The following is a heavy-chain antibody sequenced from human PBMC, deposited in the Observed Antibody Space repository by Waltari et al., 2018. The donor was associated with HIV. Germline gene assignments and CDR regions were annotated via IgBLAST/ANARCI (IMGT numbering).Heavy chain of an antibody. V-gene: IGHV4-39*01. J-gene: IGHJ6*02. Sequence: QLQLQESGPGLVKPSETLSLSCNVSGGSMTSSSYFWGWIRQSPEKGLEWMGSFYSSGNTFHNWSAERRVTILVDMSKNQFSLKVSSVTAGDTGVYYCTRLLISWSGRYYGMDVWGPGTTVTV. D-gene: IGHD6-25*01. CDR3: TRLLISWSGRYYGMDV. CDR1: GGSMTSSSYF. CDR2: FYSSGNT.